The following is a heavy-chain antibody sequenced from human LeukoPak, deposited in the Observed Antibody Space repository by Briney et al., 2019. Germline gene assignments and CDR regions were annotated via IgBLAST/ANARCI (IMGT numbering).Heavy chain of an antibody. CDR2: ISYSGST. CDR3: ARGSRRLADFHY. V-gene: IGHV4-39*01. J-gene: IGHJ4*02. Sequence: SETLSLTCPVSGGSIGSYYWSWIRQPPGKGLGWIGTISYSGSTYYNPSLQSRVTISVDTSKNQFSLELSSVTAADTAVYYCARGSRRLADFHYWGQGTLVTVSS. CDR1: GGSIGSYY. D-gene: IGHD1-26*01.